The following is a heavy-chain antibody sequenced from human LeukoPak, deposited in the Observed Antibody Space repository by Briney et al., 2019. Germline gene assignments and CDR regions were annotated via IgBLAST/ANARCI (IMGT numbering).Heavy chain of an antibody. V-gene: IGHV1-2*02. D-gene: IGHD6-19*01. J-gene: IGHJ4*02. Sequence: SVKVSCKASGYTFTCYYMHWVRPAPGQGLEWMGWINPNSGGTNYAQKFQGRVTMTRDTSISTAYMELSRLRSDDTAVYYCARNSITVAGTGHDYWGQGTLVTVSS. CDR2: INPNSGGT. CDR3: ARNSITVAGTGHDY. CDR1: GYTFTCYY.